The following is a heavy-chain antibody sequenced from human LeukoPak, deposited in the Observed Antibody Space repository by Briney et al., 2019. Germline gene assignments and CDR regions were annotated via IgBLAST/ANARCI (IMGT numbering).Heavy chain of an antibody. CDR1: GFTFSSYA. Sequence: PGGSLRLSCAASGFTFSSYAMSWVRQAPGKGLEWVAVISYDGSNKYYADSVKGRFTISRDNSKNTLYLQMNSLRAEDTAVYYCAKGPDTAMARWGQGTLVTVSS. V-gene: IGHV3-30*18. CDR2: ISYDGSNK. J-gene: IGHJ4*02. D-gene: IGHD5-18*01. CDR3: AKGPDTAMAR.